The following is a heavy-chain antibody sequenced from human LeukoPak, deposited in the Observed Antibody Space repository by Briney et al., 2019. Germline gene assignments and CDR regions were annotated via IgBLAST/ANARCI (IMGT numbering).Heavy chain of an antibody. J-gene: IGHJ6*03. CDR1: GGPINTPNYY. V-gene: IGHV4-39*07. D-gene: IGHD6-13*01. CDR3: ARTRGIAAAGTYYYYYMDV. Sequence: SETLSLTCTVSGGPINTPNYYWGWIRQTPGKGLEWIGNIFYSGGTYYSPSLTSRVTISLDTSRNQFSLKLSSVTAADTAVYYCARTRGIAAAGTYYYYYMDVWGKGTTVTVSS. CDR2: IFYSGGT.